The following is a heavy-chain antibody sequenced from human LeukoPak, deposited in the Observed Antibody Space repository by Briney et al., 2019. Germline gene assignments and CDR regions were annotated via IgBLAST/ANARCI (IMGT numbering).Heavy chain of an antibody. J-gene: IGHJ2*01. CDR3: AKDTASSWWYFDL. CDR1: GFTFSSYH. V-gene: IGHV3-21*04. D-gene: IGHD5-18*01. CDR2: ISTSSSYR. Sequence: GGSLRLTCAGSGFTFSSYHMNWVRQAPGKGLEWVSSISTSSSYRYYADSVKGRFTISRDNSKNTLYLQMNSLRAEDTAVYYCAKDTASSWWYFDLWGRGTLVTVSS.